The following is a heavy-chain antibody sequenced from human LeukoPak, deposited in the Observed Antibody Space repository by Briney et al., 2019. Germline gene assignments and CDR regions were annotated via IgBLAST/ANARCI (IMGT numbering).Heavy chain of an antibody. Sequence: SETLSLTCAVYGGSFSGYYWSWIRQPPGKGLEWIGEINHSGSTNYNPSLKSRVTISVDTSKNQFSLKLSSVTAADTAVYYCASGRNILTGYYTADYWGQGTLVTVSS. J-gene: IGHJ4*02. D-gene: IGHD3-9*01. CDR1: GGSFSGYY. CDR3: ASGRNILTGYYTADY. V-gene: IGHV4-34*01. CDR2: INHSGST.